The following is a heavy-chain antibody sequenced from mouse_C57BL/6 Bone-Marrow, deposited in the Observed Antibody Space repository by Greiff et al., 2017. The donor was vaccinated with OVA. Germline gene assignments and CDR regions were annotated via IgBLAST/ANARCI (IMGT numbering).Heavy chain of an antibody. CDR3: ARNWGGSTMVTTGDSYYYAMDY. D-gene: IGHD2-2*01. CDR1: GFSLTSYA. J-gene: IGHJ4*01. CDR2: IWTGGGT. Sequence: QVQLQQSGPGLVAPSQSLSITCTVSGFSLTSYAISWVRQPPGKGLEWLGVIWTGGGTNYNSALKSRLSISKDNSKSQVFLKMNSLQTDDTARYYCARNWGGSTMVTTGDSYYYAMDYWGQGTSVTVSS. V-gene: IGHV2-9-1*01.